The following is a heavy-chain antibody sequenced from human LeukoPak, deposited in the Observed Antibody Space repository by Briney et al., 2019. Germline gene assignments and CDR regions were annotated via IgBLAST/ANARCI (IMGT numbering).Heavy chain of an antibody. V-gene: IGHV4-4*02. D-gene: IGHD2-2*02. CDR1: GGSISATNW. CDR2: VHLNGRS. CDR3: ARGGQLYLVSYFDY. Sequence: SGTLSLTCDVSGGSISATNWWTWVRQPPGGGLEWIGEVHLNGRSHYSPSLESRVTMSADMSENHISLHLTSVTAADTAVYYCARGGQLYLVSYFDYWGQGTLVTVSS. J-gene: IGHJ4*02.